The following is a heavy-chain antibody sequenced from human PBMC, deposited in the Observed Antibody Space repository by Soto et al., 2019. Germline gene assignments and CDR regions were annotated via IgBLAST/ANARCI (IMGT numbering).Heavy chain of an antibody. V-gene: IGHV4-31*03. Sequence: QVQLQESSTGLVKPSQTLSLTCTVSGGSISSGGYYWSWIRQHPGKGLEWIGYIYYSGSTYYNPSLKSRVTISVDTSKNQFSLKLSSVTAADTAVHYCARVCGGDCHYGMDVWGQGTTVTVSS. J-gene: IGHJ6*02. CDR3: ARVCGGDCHYGMDV. D-gene: IGHD2-21*02. CDR2: IYYSGST. CDR1: GGSISSGGYY.